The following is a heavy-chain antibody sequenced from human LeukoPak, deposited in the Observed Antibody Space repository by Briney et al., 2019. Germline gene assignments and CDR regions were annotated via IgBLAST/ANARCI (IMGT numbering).Heavy chain of an antibody. V-gene: IGHV4-59*01. Sequence: SETLSPTCIVSGGSISAYYWSWIRQPPGKGLEWIGYIYYSGSTNYNPSLKSRVTISVDTARNQFSLKLTSVTAADTAVYYCARDRQLYYGTVRYFDYWGQGTLVTVFS. J-gene: IGHJ4*02. CDR3: ARDRQLYYGTVRYFDY. CDR1: GGSISAYY. CDR2: IYYSGST. D-gene: IGHD3-10*01.